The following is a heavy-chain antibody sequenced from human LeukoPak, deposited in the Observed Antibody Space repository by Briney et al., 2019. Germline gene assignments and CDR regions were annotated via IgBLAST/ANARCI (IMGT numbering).Heavy chain of an antibody. Sequence: GGSLRLSCAASGFTFSSYSMNWVRQAPGKWLEWVSSISSSSSYIYYADSVKGRFTISRDNAKNSLYLQMNSLRAEDTAVYYCATVTPKHWVYRTYDYWGQGTLVTVSS. V-gene: IGHV3-21*01. CDR3: ATVTPKHWVYRTYDY. CDR1: GFTFSSYS. CDR2: ISSSSSYI. D-gene: IGHD6-13*01. J-gene: IGHJ4*02.